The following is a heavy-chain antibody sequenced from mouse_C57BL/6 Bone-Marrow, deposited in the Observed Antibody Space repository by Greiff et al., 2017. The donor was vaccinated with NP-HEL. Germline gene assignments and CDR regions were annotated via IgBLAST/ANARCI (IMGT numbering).Heavy chain of an antibody. CDR3: ARAVLYGSSRAWFAY. CDR1: GYTFTDYN. J-gene: IGHJ3*01. Sequence: VQLQQSGPELVKPGASVKMSCKASGYTFTDYNMHWVKQSHGKSLEWIGYINPNNGGTSYNQKFKGKATLTVNKSSSTAYMELRSLTSEDSAVYYCARAVLYGSSRAWFAYWGQGTLVTVSA. CDR2: INPNNGGT. D-gene: IGHD1-1*01. V-gene: IGHV1-22*01.